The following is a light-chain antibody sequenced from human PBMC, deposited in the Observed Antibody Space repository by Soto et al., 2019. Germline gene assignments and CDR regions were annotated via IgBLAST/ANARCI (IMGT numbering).Light chain of an antibody. Sequence: QSALTRPASVSGSAGQSITIACTGTSSDIGHYDYVSWYQQHPGKAPKLMIYHVTYRPSGVSNRYSGSKSGNSASLTISGLQADDEADYYCCSLTTSHTYVFGSGTKVTVL. CDR1: SSDIGHYDY. J-gene: IGLJ1*01. CDR3: CSLTTSHTYV. V-gene: IGLV2-14*03. CDR2: HVT.